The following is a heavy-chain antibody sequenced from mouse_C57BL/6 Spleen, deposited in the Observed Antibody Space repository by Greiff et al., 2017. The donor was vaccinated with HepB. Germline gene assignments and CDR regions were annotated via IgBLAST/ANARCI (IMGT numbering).Heavy chain of an antibody. V-gene: IGHV5-9-1*02. D-gene: IGHD2-10*01. CDR2: ISSGGDYI. CDR3: TRDAYYPFAY. J-gene: IGHJ3*01. Sequence: EVMLVESGEGLVKPGGSLKLSCAASGFTFSSYAMSWVRQTPEKRLEWVAYISSGGDYIYYADTVKGRFTISRDNARNTLYLQMSSLKSEDTAMYYCTRDAYYPFAYWGQRTLVTVSA. CDR1: GFTFSSYA.